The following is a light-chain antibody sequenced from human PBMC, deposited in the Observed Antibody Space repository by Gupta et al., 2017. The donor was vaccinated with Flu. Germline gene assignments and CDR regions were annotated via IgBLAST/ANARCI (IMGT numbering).Light chain of an antibody. CDR3: ATWDDSFNVVI. CDR1: SSNIGSNT. CDR2: GFN. J-gene: IGLJ2*01. V-gene: IGLV1-44*01. Sequence: QSVLTQPPSASGTPGQRVSISCSGHSSNIGSNTVNWYQQFPRTAPKLLIYGFNQRPSGVPDRFSGSKSGTSASLAISGLQSEDEADYYCATWDDSFNVVIFFGGTKLTVL.